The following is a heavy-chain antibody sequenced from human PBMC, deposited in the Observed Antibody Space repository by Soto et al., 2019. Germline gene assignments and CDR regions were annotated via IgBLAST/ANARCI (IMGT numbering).Heavy chain of an antibody. Sequence: SETLSLTCTVSGGSISSGENFWNWIRQSPGKGLEWIGYIHHSGSTYYNPSLKSRLTISVDTSKNQISLKLNSVTAADTAVYYCARDTGTSPYYFHYWGQGTLVTVSS. CDR1: GGSISSGENF. V-gene: IGHV4-30-4*01. J-gene: IGHJ4*02. CDR2: IHHSGST. D-gene: IGHD2-8*02. CDR3: ARDTGTSPYYFHY.